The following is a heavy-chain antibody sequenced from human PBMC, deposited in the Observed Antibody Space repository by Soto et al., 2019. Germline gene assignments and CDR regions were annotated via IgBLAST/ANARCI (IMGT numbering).Heavy chain of an antibody. CDR2: IAYDGSNK. CDR1: GFNFSSQG. CDR3: AKDRHCRAD. Sequence: QVQLVESGGGVVQPGRSLRLSCADSGFNFSSQGMHWVRQAPGKGLEWVAVIAYDGSNKYYADSVKGRFTISRDNSKNKVYLQMNSLGVEDTSVYYCAKDRHCRADWGQGTLVTVTS. V-gene: IGHV3-30*18. D-gene: IGHD6-6*01. J-gene: IGHJ4*02.